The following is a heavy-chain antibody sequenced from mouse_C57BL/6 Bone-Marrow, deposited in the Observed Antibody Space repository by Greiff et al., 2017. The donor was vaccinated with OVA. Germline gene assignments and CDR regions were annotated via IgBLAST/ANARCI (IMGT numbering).Heavy chain of an antibody. J-gene: IGHJ2*01. CDR3: AGFYYYGSSFYYFDY. D-gene: IGHD1-1*01. CDR2: INPNNGGT. V-gene: IGHV1-26*01. CDR1: GYTFTDYY. Sequence: EVQLQQSGPELVKPGASVKISCKASGYTFTDYYMNWVKQSHGKSLEWIGDINPNNGGTSYNQKFKGKATLTVDKSSSTAYMELRSLTSEDSAVXYCAGFYYYGSSFYYFDYWGQGTTLTVSS.